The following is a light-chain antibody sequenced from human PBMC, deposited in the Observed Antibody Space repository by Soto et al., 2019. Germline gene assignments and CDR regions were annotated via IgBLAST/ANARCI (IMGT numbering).Light chain of an antibody. CDR2: GAS. Sequence: EIVLTQSPGTLSLSPGERATLSCRASQSVSSSYLAWYQQKPGQAPRLLIYGASSRATGIPDRFSGSGSGPDFTLTISRLEPEDFAVYYGQQYGSSPYTFGQGTKLEIK. CDR3: QQYGSSPYT. CDR1: QSVSSSY. J-gene: IGKJ2*01. V-gene: IGKV3-20*01.